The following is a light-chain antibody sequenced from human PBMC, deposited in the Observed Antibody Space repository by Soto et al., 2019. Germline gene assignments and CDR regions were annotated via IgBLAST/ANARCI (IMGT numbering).Light chain of an antibody. J-gene: IGLJ2*01. CDR3: SSYAGSNKLVV. CDR1: SSDVGGYNY. CDR2: EVS. Sequence: QSVLTQPPSASGSPGQSVTISCTGTSSDVGGYNYVSWYQQHPGKAPKLMIYEVSKRPSGVPDRFSGSKASNTASLTVSGLQAEDEADYYCSSYAGSNKLVVFGGGTKLTVL. V-gene: IGLV2-8*01.